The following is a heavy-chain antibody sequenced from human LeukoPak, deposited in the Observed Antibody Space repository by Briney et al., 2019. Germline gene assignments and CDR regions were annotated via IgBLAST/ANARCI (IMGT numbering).Heavy chain of an antibody. D-gene: IGHD2-2*01. CDR1: GYSFTSYW. V-gene: IGHV5-10-1*01. CDR2: IDPSDSYT. Sequence: GESLRISCKGSGYSFTSYWINWVRQMPGKGLEWMGRIDPSDSYTNYSPSFQGHVTISADKSISTAYLQWSSLKASDTAMYYCARLEDVVVVPAAANDCWGQGTLVTVSS. J-gene: IGHJ4*02. CDR3: ARLEDVVVVPAAANDC.